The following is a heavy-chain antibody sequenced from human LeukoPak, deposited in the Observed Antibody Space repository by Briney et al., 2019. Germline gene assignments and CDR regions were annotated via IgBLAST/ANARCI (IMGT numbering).Heavy chain of an antibody. CDR2: INSDTTST. Sequence: GGSLRLSCAASGFMLSSTWMHWVRQAPGKGLVWVSRINSDTTSTSYADSVRGRFTISRDDAKNTMYLQMNSLRAEDTAMYYCVRGSPGYSSSWHAYWGQGTLVTVSS. V-gene: IGHV3-74*01. CDR1: GFMLSSTW. CDR3: VRGSPGYSSSWHAY. D-gene: IGHD6-13*01. J-gene: IGHJ4*02.